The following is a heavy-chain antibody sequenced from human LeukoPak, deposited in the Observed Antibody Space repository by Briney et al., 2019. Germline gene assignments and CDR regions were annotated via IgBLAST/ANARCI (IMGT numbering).Heavy chain of an antibody. CDR2: IYPGDSDT. D-gene: IGHD3-10*01. Sequence: KGGESLKISCKGSGYSFTSYWIGWVRQMPGKGLEWMGIIYPGDSDTRYSPSFQGQVTISADKSISTAYLQWSSLKASDTAMYYCARAPMVRGVTYYFDYWGQGTLVTVSS. J-gene: IGHJ4*02. CDR3: ARAPMVRGVTYYFDY. CDR1: GYSFTSYW. V-gene: IGHV5-51*01.